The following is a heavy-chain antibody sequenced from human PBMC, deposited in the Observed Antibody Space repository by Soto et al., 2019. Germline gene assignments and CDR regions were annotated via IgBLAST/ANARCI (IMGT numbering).Heavy chain of an antibody. D-gene: IGHD1-1*01. CDR3: AKLIYPLNSSGLDV. CDR2: ISYEGLNT. Sequence: QVQLVQSGGGVVQPGRSLRLSCATSGFTFSSYDMQWVRHAPGKGLEWVALISYEGLNTYYADSVRGRFIISRDNSKNILYLQMHILRPDDTAVDYCAKLIYPLNSSGLDVWGQGATVIVSS. J-gene: IGHJ6*02. V-gene: IGHV3-30*18. CDR1: GFTFSSYD.